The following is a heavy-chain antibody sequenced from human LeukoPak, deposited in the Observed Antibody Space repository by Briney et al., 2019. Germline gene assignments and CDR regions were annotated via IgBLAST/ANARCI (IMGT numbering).Heavy chain of an antibody. Sequence: KPGGSLRLSCAASGFSFTNYSMNWVRQAPGKGLEWVSSISSSSSYIYYADSVKGRFTISRDNTKNSLYLQMNSLRAEDTAVYYCARDKFPFIEYYDFWSGYFPFDYWGQGTLVTVSS. CDR1: GFSFTNYS. D-gene: IGHD3-3*01. J-gene: IGHJ4*02. CDR2: ISSSSSYI. V-gene: IGHV3-21*01. CDR3: ARDKFPFIEYYDFWSGYFPFDY.